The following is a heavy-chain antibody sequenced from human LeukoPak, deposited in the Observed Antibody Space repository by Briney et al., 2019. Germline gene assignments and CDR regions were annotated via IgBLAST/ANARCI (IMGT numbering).Heavy chain of an antibody. Sequence: PSETLSLTCTVSGGSISSGSYYWSWIRQPAGKGLEWIGRIYTSGSTNYNPSLKSRVTISVDTSKNQFSLKLSSVTAADTAVYYCARGKEFDRAYCSSTSCPNYYYYYMDVWGKGTTVTVSS. V-gene: IGHV4-61*02. CDR3: ARGKEFDRAYCSSTSCPNYYYYYMDV. CDR1: GGSISSGSYY. J-gene: IGHJ6*03. D-gene: IGHD2-2*01. CDR2: IYTSGST.